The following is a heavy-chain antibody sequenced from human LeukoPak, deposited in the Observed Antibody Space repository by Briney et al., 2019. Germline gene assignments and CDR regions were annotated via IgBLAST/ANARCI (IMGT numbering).Heavy chain of an antibody. J-gene: IGHJ5*02. CDR1: GGSFSGYY. V-gene: IGHV4-34*01. Sequence: SETLSLTCAVYGGSFSGYYWSWIRQPPGKGLEWIGEINHSGSTNYNPSLKSRVTISVDTSKNQFSLKLSSVTAADTAVYYCASGRLGAWFDPWGQGTLVTVSS. D-gene: IGHD5-12*01. CDR3: ASGRLGAWFDP. CDR2: INHSGST.